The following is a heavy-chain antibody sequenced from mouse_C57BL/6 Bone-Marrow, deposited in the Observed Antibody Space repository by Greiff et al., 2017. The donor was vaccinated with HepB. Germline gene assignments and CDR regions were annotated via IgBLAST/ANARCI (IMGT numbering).Heavy chain of an antibody. J-gene: IGHJ4*01. CDR1: GFTFSDYY. CDR2: ISNGGGST. D-gene: IGHD1-1*01. Sequence: EVQLVESGGGLVQPGGSLKLSCAASGFTFSDYYMYWVRQTPEKRLEWVAYISNGGGSTYYPDTVKGRFTISRDNAKNTLYLQMSRLKSEDTAMYYCARPHYYGSSYAMDYWGQGTSVTVSS. CDR3: ARPHYYGSSYAMDY. V-gene: IGHV5-12*01.